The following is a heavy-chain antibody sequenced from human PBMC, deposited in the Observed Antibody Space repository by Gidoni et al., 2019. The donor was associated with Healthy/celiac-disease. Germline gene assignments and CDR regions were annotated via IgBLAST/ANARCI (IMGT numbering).Heavy chain of an antibody. J-gene: IGHJ4*02. CDR1: GYTFTSSY. V-gene: IGHV1-46*01. CDR2: INPSGGST. D-gene: IGHD1-26*01. CDR3: ARDGFRATAGI. Sequence: QVQLVQSGAEVKKPGASVKVSCKASGYTFTSSYMHWVRQAPGQGLEWMGIINPSGGSTSYAQKFQGRVTMTRDTSTSTVYMELSSLRSEDTAVYYCARDGFRATAGIWGQGTLVTVSS.